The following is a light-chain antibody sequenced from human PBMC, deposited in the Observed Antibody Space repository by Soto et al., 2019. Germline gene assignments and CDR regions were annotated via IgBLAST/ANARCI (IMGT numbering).Light chain of an antibody. V-gene: IGKV1-39*01. CDR3: QQSYSTPLT. CDR1: QSISNY. J-gene: IGKJ4*01. Sequence: DIQMTQSPSSLPASVGDSVTITCRASQSISNYLNWYQQKPGKAPKLLIYAASSLQSGVPSRFSGSGSGTDFTLTISSLQPEDFATYYCQQSYSTPLTFGVGGTKVEIK. CDR2: AAS.